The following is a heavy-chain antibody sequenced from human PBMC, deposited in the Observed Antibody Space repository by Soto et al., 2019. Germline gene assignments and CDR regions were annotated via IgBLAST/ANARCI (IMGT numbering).Heavy chain of an antibody. J-gene: IGHJ4*02. D-gene: IGHD6-19*01. CDR3: ARALYSSGWYPDY. CDR1: GDTFSSYA. CDR2: MIPMFGTV. V-gene: IGHV1-69*01. Sequence: QVQLVQSGAEVKKPGSSVKVSCKASGDTFSSYAISWVRQAPGQGLQWMGGMIPMFGTVNYAQSFQDRVTITEDESTTTAYMELNSLRSEDTAVYYCARALYSSGWYPDYWGQGTLVTVSS.